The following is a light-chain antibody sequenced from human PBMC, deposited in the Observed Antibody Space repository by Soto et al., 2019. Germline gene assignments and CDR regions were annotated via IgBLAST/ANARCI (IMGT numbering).Light chain of an antibody. CDR2: SNN. V-gene: IGLV1-44*01. CDR3: AAWDESPNVPV. Sequence: QSVLTQPPSASGTPGQRVTISCFGSNSNIGRNTVNWYQQLPGAAPSLLIYSNNQRPSGVPDRFSGSKSGTSASLAISGLQSEDEADYYCAAWDESPNVPVFGGGTKLTVL. J-gene: IGLJ3*02. CDR1: NSNIGRNT.